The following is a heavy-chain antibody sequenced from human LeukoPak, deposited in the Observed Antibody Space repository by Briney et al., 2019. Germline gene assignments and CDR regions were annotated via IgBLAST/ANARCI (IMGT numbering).Heavy chain of an antibody. CDR2: ISYDGSNK. D-gene: IGHD2-2*01. CDR1: GFTFSSYA. J-gene: IGHJ6*02. Sequence: PGRSLRLSCAASGFTFSSYAMHWVRQAPGKGLEWVAVISYDGSNKYYADSVKVRFTISRDNSKNTLYLQMYSLRAEDTAVYYCARGRNQLLLYYYGMDVWGQGTTVTVSS. CDR3: ARGRNQLLLYYYGMDV. V-gene: IGHV3-30-3*01.